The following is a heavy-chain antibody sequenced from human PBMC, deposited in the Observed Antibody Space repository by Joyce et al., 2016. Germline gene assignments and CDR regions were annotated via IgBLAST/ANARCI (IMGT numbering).Heavy chain of an antibody. V-gene: IGHV1-2*02. CDR2: INPSNGDT. J-gene: IGHJ5*02. CDR1: GYTFTNYY. CDR3: GRGQKTFDP. Sequence: QIQLVQSGAEVKRPGASVKVSCKTWGYTFTNYYIHWVRQAPGQGLQWMGVINPSNGDTIFAPNFQGRVTLTRDTSTSTAYMELSSLRSDDTAVYYCGRGQKTFDPWGQGTLVIVS.